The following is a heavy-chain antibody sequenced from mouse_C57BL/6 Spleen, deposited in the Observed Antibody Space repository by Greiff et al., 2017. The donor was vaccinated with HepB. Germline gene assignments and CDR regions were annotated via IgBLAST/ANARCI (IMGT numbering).Heavy chain of an antibody. J-gene: IGHJ3*01. CDR3: AAYYSNYGFAY. CDR2: IHPSDSDT. V-gene: IGHV1-74*01. CDR1: GYTFTSYW. Sequence: QVQLQQPGAELVKPGASVKVSCKASGYTFTSYWMHWVKQRPGQGLEWIGRIHPSDSDTNYNQKFKGKATLTVDKPPSTAYMQLSSLTSEDSAVYYCAAYYSNYGFAYWGQGTLVTVSA. D-gene: IGHD2-5*01.